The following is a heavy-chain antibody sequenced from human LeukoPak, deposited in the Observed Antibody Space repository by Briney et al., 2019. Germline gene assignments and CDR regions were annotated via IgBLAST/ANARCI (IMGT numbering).Heavy chain of an antibody. CDR3: AITRLTPPAIGFDP. CDR1: GGSISYYY. J-gene: IGHJ5*02. CDR2: VYISGST. V-gene: IGHV4-4*07. D-gene: IGHD2-2*01. Sequence: KPSETLSLTCTVSGGSISYYYWNWIRQPAGKGLEWIGRVYISGSTFYNPSLESRVSMSVDTSKNQFSLRLTNVTAADTAVYYCAITRLTPPAIGFDPWGQGTLVTVSS.